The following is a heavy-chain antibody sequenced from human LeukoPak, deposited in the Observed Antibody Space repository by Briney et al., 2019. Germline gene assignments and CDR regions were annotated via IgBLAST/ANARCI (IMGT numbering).Heavy chain of an antibody. D-gene: IGHD3-10*01. CDR1: GFTFSSYS. V-gene: IGHV3-48*01. J-gene: IGHJ6*02. CDR2: ISSSSSIV. Sequence: GGSLRLSCAASGFTFSSYSMNWVRQAPGKGLEWVSYISSSSSIVYYADSVKGRFTISRDNSKNTLYLQMNSLRAEDTAVYYCAKDWYYYGSGSYRGPRGYYYYGMDVWGQGTTVTVSS. CDR3: AKDWYYYGSGSYRGPRGYYYYGMDV.